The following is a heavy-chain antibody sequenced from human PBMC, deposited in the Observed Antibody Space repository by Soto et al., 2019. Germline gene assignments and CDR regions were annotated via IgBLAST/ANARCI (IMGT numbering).Heavy chain of an antibody. CDR3: ARGGYYVISCGKLSPYGLDV. CDR1: GYTFIRYG. D-gene: IGHD3-16*01. Sequence: QVQLVQSAAEVKKPGASVKVSCKASGYTFIRYGITWVRQAPGQGLEWMGWISAYNDYTIYAQKLQGRVTMTTDTSTRIVYMAPRGLKSDDTAVYYCARGGYYVISCGKLSPYGLDVWGQGTSFTVSS. CDR2: ISAYNDYT. V-gene: IGHV1-18*01. J-gene: IGHJ6*02.